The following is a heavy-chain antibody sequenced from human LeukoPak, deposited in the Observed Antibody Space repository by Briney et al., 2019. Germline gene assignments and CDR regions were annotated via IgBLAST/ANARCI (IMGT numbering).Heavy chain of an antibody. J-gene: IGHJ4*02. CDR2: IYYSGST. D-gene: IGHD6-19*01. V-gene: IGHV4-59*01. CDR3: ASYSSGWYDY. CDR1: GGSISSYY. Sequence: KPSETLSLTCTVSGGSISSYYWSWIRQPPGKGLEWIGYIYYSGSTNYNPSLKSRVTISVDTSKNQFSLKLSSVTAADTAVYYCASYSSGWYDYWGQGTLVTVSS.